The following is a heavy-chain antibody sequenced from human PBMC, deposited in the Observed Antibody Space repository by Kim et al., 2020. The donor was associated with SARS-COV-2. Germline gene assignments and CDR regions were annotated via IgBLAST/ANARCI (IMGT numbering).Heavy chain of an antibody. CDR1: GASISSYY. CDR3: SIHVNQYNNYDQFYY. Sequence: SETLSLTCTVSGASISSYYWNWIRQSPGKGLEWIWCISFSGGTIYHPSLKSRVSISLDNPNDQISLKVTSVTAADTAVYFCSIHVNQYNNYDQFYYWGRGTLVTVSS. V-gene: IGHV4-59*13. D-gene: IGHD3-16*01. CDR2: ISFSGGT. J-gene: IGHJ4*02.